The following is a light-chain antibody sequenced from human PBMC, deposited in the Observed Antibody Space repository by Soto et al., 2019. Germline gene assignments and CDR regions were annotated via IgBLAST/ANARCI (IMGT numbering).Light chain of an antibody. V-gene: IGKV1-6*01. CDR3: LQEYNHPLT. CDR1: QDINNC. J-gene: IGKJ4*01. Sequence: IQMSQTPSSLSASVGDRVTITCQASQDINNCLNWYHQKPGKAPKLLIYSASSLQSGAPSRFSGSGSGTDFTLTISSLQPEDFATYYCLQEYNHPLTFGGGTKVDIK. CDR2: SAS.